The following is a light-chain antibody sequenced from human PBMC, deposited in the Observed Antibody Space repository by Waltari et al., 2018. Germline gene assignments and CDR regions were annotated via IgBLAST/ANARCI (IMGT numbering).Light chain of an antibody. V-gene: IGKV1-16*01. Sequence: DIQMTQSPSSLSASVGDRVTITCRASQGIGNSLDWFQQKPGRAPKPLIYAASTLQSGVSSRFSGSGSGTHFTLTISSLQPEDFATYYCQQYNSYPQTFGQGTKLEI. J-gene: IGKJ2*01. CDR2: AAS. CDR1: QGIGNS. CDR3: QQYNSYPQT.